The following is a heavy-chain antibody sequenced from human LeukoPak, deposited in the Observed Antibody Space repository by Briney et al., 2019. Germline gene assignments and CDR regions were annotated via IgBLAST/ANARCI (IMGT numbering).Heavy chain of an antibody. D-gene: IGHD2-2*01. CDR2: ISAYNGNT. Sequence: ASVKVSCKASGYTFTSYGISWVRQAPGQGLEWMGWISAYNGNTNYAQKLQGRVTMTTDTSTSTAYMELRSLRSDDTAVYYCARIPPAVVPAAPNWFDPWGQGTLVTVSS. CDR3: ARIPPAVVPAAPNWFDP. V-gene: IGHV1-18*04. CDR1: GYTFTSYG. J-gene: IGHJ5*02.